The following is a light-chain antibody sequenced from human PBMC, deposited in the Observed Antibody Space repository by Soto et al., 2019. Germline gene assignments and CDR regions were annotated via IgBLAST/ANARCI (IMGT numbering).Light chain of an antibody. CDR1: SSDVGGYNY. V-gene: IGLV2-14*01. CDR2: DNN. Sequence: QSALTQPASVSGSPGQSITISCTGTSSDVGGYNYVSWYQQHPGKAPKLMIYDNNKRPSGIPDRFSGSKSGTSATLGITGLQSGDEADYYCGSWDSSLSVVIFGGGTKVTVL. CDR3: GSWDSSLSVVI. J-gene: IGLJ2*01.